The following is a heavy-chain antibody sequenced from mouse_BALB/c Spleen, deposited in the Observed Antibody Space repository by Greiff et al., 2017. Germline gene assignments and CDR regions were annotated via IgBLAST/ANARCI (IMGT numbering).Heavy chain of an antibody. J-gene: IGHJ1*01. CDR1: GFTFSSFG. CDR3: ARGTTVVAPHWYFDV. CDR2: ISSGSSTI. D-gene: IGHD1-1*01. V-gene: IGHV5-17*02. Sequence: DVMLVESGGGLVQPGGSRKLSCAASGFTFSSFGMHWVRQAPEKGLEWVAYISSGSSTIYYADTVKGRFTISRDNPKNTLFLQMTSLRSEDTAMYYCARGTTVVAPHWYFDVWGAGTTVTVSS.